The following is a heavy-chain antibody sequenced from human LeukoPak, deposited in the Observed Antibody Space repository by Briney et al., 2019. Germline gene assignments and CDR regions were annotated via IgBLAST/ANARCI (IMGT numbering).Heavy chain of an antibody. CDR3: AKGVTMVRGVV. V-gene: IGHV3-23*01. J-gene: IGHJ4*02. D-gene: IGHD3-10*01. CDR2: ISGTGGST. Sequence: GGSLRLSCAASGFTFSTYAMTWVRQAPGKGLEWVSLISGTGGSTYYADSVKGRFTISRDNSKNTLYLQMNSLRAEDTAVYYCAKGVTMVRGVVWGQGTLVTVSS. CDR1: GFTFSTYA.